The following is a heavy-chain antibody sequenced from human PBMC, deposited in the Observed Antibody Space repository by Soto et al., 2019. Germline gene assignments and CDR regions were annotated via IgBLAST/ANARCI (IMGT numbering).Heavy chain of an antibody. Sequence: QVQLQQWGAGLLKPSETLSLTCAVYGGSFSGYYWSWIRQPPGKGLEWIGEINHSGSTNYNPSLKSRVTISVDTSKKHFSLKLSSVTAADTAVYYCARSRVRGVIRGFDPWGQGTLVTVSS. CDR2: INHSGST. V-gene: IGHV4-34*01. J-gene: IGHJ5*02. CDR3: ARSRVRGVIRGFDP. D-gene: IGHD3-10*01. CDR1: GGSFSGYY.